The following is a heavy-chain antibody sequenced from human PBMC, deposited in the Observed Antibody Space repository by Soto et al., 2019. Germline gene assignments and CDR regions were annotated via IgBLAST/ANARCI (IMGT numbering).Heavy chain of an antibody. J-gene: IGHJ5*02. CDR2: IIPIFGTA. D-gene: IGHD2-15*01. CDR3: ARDLEVVAATTYNWFDP. V-gene: IGHV1-69*06. CDR1: GGTFSCYA. Sequence: QVQLVQSGAEVKKPGSSVKVSCKASGGTFSCYAISWVRQAPGQGLEWMGGIIPIFGTANYAQKFQGRVTITADKSTSTAYMELSSLRSEDTAVYYCARDLEVVAATTYNWFDPWGQGTLVTVSS.